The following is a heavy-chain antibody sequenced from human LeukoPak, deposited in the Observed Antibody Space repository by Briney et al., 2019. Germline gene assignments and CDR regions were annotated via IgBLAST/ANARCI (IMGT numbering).Heavy chain of an antibody. D-gene: IGHD2-15*01. CDR1: GYTFTAYY. CDR2: INPNSGGT. Sequence: ASVKVSCKASGYTFTAYYMHWVRQAPGQGLEWMGWINPNSGGTNYTQKFQGRVTMSLDTSKNQLSLRLTSVTAADTAVYYCARHPFATPFDRWGRGTLVTVSS. V-gene: IGHV1-2*02. J-gene: IGHJ5*02. CDR3: ARHPFATPFDR.